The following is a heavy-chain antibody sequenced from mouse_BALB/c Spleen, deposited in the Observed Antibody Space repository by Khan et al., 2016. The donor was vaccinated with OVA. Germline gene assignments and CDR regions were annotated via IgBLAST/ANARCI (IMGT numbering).Heavy chain of an antibody. CDR1: GFSLSTYG. Sequence: QVQLKQSGPGLVQPSQSLSITCTVSGFSLSTYGIHWIRQSQGKGLEWLGVIRSGGSTDYNGAFISRLNITKDNSKSQVFFNLNSLQADDKAIYYCARNSYMYDFTYWGQGTLVTVSA. D-gene: IGHD2-14*01. V-gene: IGHV2-2*01. CDR3: ARNSYMYDFTY. J-gene: IGHJ3*01. CDR2: IRSGGST.